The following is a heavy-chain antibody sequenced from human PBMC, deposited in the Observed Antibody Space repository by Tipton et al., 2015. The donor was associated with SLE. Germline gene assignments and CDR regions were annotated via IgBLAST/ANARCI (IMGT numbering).Heavy chain of an antibody. CDR3: ARDRGGNSSVYFDY. CDR2: IYFSGSAYST. D-gene: IGHD4-23*01. Sequence: TLSLTCTVSGDSISTTTSYWGWIRQSPGKGLEWIGDIYFSGSAYSTYYNPSLKSRVTISVDKPENHFSLRLSAVTAADTAVYYCARDRGGNSSVYFDYWGQGTLVTVSS. CDR1: GDSISTTTSY. V-gene: IGHV4-39*07. J-gene: IGHJ4*02.